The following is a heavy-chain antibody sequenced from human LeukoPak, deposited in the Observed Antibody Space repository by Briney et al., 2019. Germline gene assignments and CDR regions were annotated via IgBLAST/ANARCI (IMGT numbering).Heavy chain of an antibody. V-gene: IGHV3-9*01. J-gene: IGHJ3*02. CDR1: GSTFDDYA. Sequence: GRSLRLSCAASGSTFDDYAMHWVRQGPGKGLEWVSGITWNSGTIGYADSVKGRFTISRDNAKNSLYLQMNSLRAEDTALYYCAKDVTGTGAFDIWGQGTMVTVSS. CDR2: ITWNSGTI. D-gene: IGHD1-7*01. CDR3: AKDVTGTGAFDI.